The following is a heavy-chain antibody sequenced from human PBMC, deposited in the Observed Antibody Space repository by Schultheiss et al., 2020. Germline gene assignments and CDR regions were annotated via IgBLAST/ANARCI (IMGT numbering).Heavy chain of an antibody. J-gene: IGHJ6*02. CDR3: ARRGSGVTTSGGMDV. CDR1: GGSISTYY. D-gene: IGHD4-17*01. CDR2: IYYSGST. V-gene: IGHV4-59*01. Sequence: SETLSLTCTVSGGSISTYYWNWIRQPPGKGLEWIGYIYYSGSTNYNPSLKSRVTISVDTSKNQFSLKLSSVTAADTAVYYCARRGSGVTTSGGMDVWGQGTTVTVSS.